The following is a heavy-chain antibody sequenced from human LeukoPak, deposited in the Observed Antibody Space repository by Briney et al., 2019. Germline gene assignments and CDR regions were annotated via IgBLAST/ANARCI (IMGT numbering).Heavy chain of an antibody. V-gene: IGHV3-33*01. CDR3: ARDPLAARSYFDY. CDR1: GFTFSSYG. D-gene: IGHD6-6*01. CDR2: IWYDGSKK. Sequence: GRSLRLSCAASGFTFSSYGMHWVRQAPGKGLEWVAVIWYDGSKKYYADSVKGRFTISRDNSKNTLYLQMNSLRAEDTAVYYCARDPLAARSYFDYWGQGTLVTVSS. J-gene: IGHJ4*02.